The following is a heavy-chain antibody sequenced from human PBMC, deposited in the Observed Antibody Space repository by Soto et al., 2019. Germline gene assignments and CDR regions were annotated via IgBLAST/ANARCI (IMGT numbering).Heavy chain of an antibody. D-gene: IGHD2-15*01. V-gene: IGHV4-59*01. CDR1: GGSISRYY. CDR2: IYYSGST. CDR3: ARMYGGSSYGFFDF. J-gene: IGHJ4*02. Sequence: SETLSLTCTVSGGSISRYYWSWIRQPPGKGLEWIGHIYYSGSTNYNPSLKSRVTISVDTSKNQFSLKLSSVTAADTAVYYCARMYGGSSYGFFDFWGQGTLVTVSS.